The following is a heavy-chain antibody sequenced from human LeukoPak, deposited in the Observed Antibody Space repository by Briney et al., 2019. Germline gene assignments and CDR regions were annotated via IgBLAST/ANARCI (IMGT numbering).Heavy chain of an antibody. CDR1: GFTFSSYA. CDR3: AKDLDSGRVFDY. D-gene: IGHD1-26*01. CDR2: ISGSGGST. V-gene: IGHV3-23*01. Sequence: GGSLRLSCAASGFTFSSYAMSWVRQAPGKGLEWVSAISGSGGSTYYADSVKGRFTISRDNSKNTLYLQMNSLRAEDTAIYYCAKDLDSGRVFDYWGQGTLVTVSS. J-gene: IGHJ4*02.